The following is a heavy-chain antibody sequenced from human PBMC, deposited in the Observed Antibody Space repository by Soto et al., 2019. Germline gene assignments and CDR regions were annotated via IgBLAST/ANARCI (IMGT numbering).Heavy chain of an antibody. CDR2: ISGSGGST. CDR3: AKDLSSSWYSISFDP. CDR1: GFTFSSYA. J-gene: IGHJ5*02. V-gene: IGHV3-23*01. Sequence: HPGGSLRLSCAASGFTFSSYAMSWVRQAPGKGLEWVSAISGSGGSTYYADSVKGRFTISRDNSKNTLYLQMNSLRAEDTAVYYCAKDLSSSWYSISFDPWGQGTLVTVSS. D-gene: IGHD6-13*01.